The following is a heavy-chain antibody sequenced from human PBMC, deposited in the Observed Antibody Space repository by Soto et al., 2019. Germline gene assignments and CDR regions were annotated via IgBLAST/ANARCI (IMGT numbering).Heavy chain of an antibody. J-gene: IGHJ6*02. CDR3: ARGAAAGYYYYYGMDV. D-gene: IGHD6-13*01. V-gene: IGHV1-46*01. CDR2: INPSGGST. Sequence: ASVKVSCKASGYTFTSYYMHWVRQAPGQGLEWMGIINPSGGSTSYAQKFQGRVTMTRDTSTSTVYMELSSLRSEDTAVYYCARGAAAGYYYYYGMDVWGQGTTVTVS. CDR1: GYTFTSYY.